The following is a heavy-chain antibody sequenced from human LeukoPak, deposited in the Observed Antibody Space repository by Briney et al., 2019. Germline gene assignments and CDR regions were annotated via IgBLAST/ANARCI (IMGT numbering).Heavy chain of an antibody. J-gene: IGHJ4*02. CDR3: ARSEGYYYGSGSFFDY. CDR1: GYTFTGYY. V-gene: IGHV1-2*02. CDR2: INPNSCGT. D-gene: IGHD3-10*01. Sequence: ASVKVSCKASGYTFTGYYMHWVRQAPGQGLEWIGWINPNSCGTNFAQKFQGRVTMTRDTSISTAYMELSRLRSDDTAVYYCARSEGYYYGSGSFFDYWGQGTLVTVSS.